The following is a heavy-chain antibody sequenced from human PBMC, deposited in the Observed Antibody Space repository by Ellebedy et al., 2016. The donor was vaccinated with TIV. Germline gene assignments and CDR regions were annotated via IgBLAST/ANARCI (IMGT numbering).Heavy chain of an antibody. CDR2: INPDRGDT. V-gene: IGHV1-2*02. J-gene: IGHJ4*02. CDR3: AKDRFPYYDSSGTTGYFDC. Sequence: AASVKVSCKASGYSFTGYYIHWARQAPGQGLEWMGWINPDRGDTKYPQSFQVRVSMTRDTSSSPAYMELSGLTSDDTAIYYCAKDRFPYYDSSGTTGYFDCWGQGTLVTVSS. D-gene: IGHD3-22*01. CDR1: GYSFTGYY.